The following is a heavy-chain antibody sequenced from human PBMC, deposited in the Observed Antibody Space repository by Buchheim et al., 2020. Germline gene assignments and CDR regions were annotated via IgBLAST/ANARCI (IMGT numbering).Heavy chain of an antibody. D-gene: IGHD6-13*01. Sequence: EVQLVESVGGLVKPGGSLRLSCAASGFTFSSYSMIWVRQAPGKGLEWVSSITSISSYIYYADSVKGRFTISRHNAKNSLYPQMNSLRAEDTAVYYCAREGHSHTYFDYWGQGTL. J-gene: IGHJ4*02. CDR1: GFTFSSYS. V-gene: IGHV3-21*01. CDR3: AREGHSHTYFDY. CDR2: ITSISSYI.